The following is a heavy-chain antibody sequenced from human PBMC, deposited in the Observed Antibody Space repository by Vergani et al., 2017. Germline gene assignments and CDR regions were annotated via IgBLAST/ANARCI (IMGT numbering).Heavy chain of an antibody. CDR1: GGTFSSYA. CDR2: IIPIFGTA. V-gene: IGHV1-69*01. D-gene: IGHD3-3*01. CDR3: ARGRFWGAKGYYYYMDV. Sequence: QVQLVQSGAEVKKPGSSVKVSCKASGGTFSSYAISWVRQAPGQGLGWMGGIIPIFGTANYAQKFQGRVTVTADESTGTAYMELSSLRSEDTAVYYCARGRFWGAKGYYYYMDVWGKGTTVTVSS. J-gene: IGHJ6*03.